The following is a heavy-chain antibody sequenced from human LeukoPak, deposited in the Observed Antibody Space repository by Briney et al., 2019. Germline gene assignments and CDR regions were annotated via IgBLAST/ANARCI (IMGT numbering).Heavy chain of an antibody. J-gene: IGHJ4*02. D-gene: IGHD6-19*01. CDR2: IYYSGST. Sequence: SETLSLTCTVSGGSISSYYWSWIRQPPGKGLEWIGYIYYSGSTNYNPSLKSRVTISVDTSKNQFSLKLSSVTAADTAVYYCAREIPLFTTRSGWYDYWGQGTLVTVSS. V-gene: IGHV4-59*01. CDR3: AREIPLFTTRSGWYDY. CDR1: GGSISSYY.